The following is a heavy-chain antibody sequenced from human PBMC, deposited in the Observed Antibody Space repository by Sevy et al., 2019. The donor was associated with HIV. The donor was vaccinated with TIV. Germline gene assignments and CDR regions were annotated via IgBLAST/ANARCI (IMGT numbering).Heavy chain of an antibody. CDR3: ARVVAYCSGGSCFAGYYYGMDV. D-gene: IGHD2-15*01. CDR1: GFTFSSYN. V-gene: IGHV3-21*01. Sequence: GGSLRLSCAASGFTFSSYNMNWVRQAPGKGLEWVSSISSSSSYIYYADSVKGRFTISRDNAKDSLYLQMNTLRAEDTAVYYCARVVAYCSGGSCFAGYYYGMDVWRQGTTVTVSS. J-gene: IGHJ6*02. CDR2: ISSSSSYI.